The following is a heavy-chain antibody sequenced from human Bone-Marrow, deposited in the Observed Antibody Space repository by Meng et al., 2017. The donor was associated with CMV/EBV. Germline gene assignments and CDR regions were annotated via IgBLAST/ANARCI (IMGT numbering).Heavy chain of an antibody. CDR1: GYTFTSYD. CDR3: ARGGGAIDIWFDP. Sequence: ASVKVSCKDSGYTFTSYDINWVRQATGQGLEGMGWMNPNSGNTGYAQKFQGRVTMTMNTSISTAYMELSSLISEDTAVYYCARGGGAIDIWFDPWGQGTLVTVSS. V-gene: IGHV1-8*01. D-gene: IGHD2-21*01. J-gene: IGHJ5*02. CDR2: MNPNSGNT.